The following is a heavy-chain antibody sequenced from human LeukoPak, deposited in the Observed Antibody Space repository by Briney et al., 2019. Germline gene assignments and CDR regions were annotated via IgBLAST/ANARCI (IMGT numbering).Heavy chain of an antibody. J-gene: IGHJ5*02. CDR2: IYYSGST. CDR3: ARHGSPGHNWFDP. CDR1: GGSISSSSYY. D-gene: IGHD3-10*01. V-gene: IGHV4-39*01. Sequence: SETLSLTCTVSGGSISSSSYYWGWIRQPPGKGLEWIGSIYYSGSTYYNPSLKSRVTISVDTSKNQFSLKLSSVTAADTAVYYCARHGSPGHNWFDPWGQGTLVTVSS.